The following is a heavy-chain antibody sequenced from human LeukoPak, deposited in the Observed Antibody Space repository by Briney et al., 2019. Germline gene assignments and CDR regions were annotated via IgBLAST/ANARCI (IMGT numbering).Heavy chain of an antibody. D-gene: IGHD1-26*01. J-gene: IGHJ5*02. CDR1: GGSISSYY. CDR2: IYTSGST. Sequence: SETLSLTCTVSGGSISSYYWSWIRQPAGKGLEWIGRIYTSGSTNYNPSLKSRVTMSVDTSKNQFSLKLSSVTAADTAVYYCARGRVGATRPSGDPGFDHWGQGTLVTVSS. CDR3: ARGRVGATRPSGDPGFDH. V-gene: IGHV4-4*07.